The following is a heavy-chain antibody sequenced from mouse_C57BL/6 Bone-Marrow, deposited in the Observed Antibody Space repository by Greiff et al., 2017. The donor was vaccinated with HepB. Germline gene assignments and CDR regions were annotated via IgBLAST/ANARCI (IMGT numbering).Heavy chain of an antibody. D-gene: IGHD2-4*01. CDR2: IWSGGST. CDR1: GFSLTSYG. CDR3: ARNSIYYDYSYAMDY. J-gene: IGHJ4*01. V-gene: IGHV2-2*01. Sequence: VQLQQSGPGLVQPSQSLSITCTVSGFSLTSYGVHWVRQSPGKGLEWLGVIWSGGSTDYNAAFISRLSISKDNSKSQVFFKMNSLQADDTAIYYCARNSIYYDYSYAMDYWGQGTSVTVSS.